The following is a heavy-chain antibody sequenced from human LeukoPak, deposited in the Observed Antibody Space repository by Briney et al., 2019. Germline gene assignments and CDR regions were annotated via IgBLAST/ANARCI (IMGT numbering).Heavy chain of an antibody. CDR3: ARFYSSSSVRTLDI. CDR2: IGYDGRNK. CDR1: GFTFSSYG. Sequence: GGSLRLSCAASGFTFSSYGIHWVRQAPGKGLEWVTFIGYDGRNKYYADSVKGRFTISRDNAENSMYLHMNSLRAEDTAVYYCARFYSSSSVRTLDIWGQGTMVTVSS. V-gene: IGHV3-30*02. J-gene: IGHJ3*02. D-gene: IGHD6-6*01.